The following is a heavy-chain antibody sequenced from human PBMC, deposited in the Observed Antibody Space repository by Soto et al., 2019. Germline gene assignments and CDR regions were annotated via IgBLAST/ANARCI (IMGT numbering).Heavy chain of an antibody. D-gene: IGHD3-3*01. V-gene: IGHV1-69*01. CDR1: GGTFSSYA. CDR3: ARIGAGYYYDGMDV. CDR2: IIPIFGTA. Sequence: QVQLVQSGAEVKKPGSSVKVSCKASGGTFSSYAISWVRQAPGQGLEWMGGIIPIFGTANYAQKFQGRVTITADESTSTDYMELSSLRSEDTAVYYCARIGAGYYYDGMDVWGQGTTVTVSS. J-gene: IGHJ6*02.